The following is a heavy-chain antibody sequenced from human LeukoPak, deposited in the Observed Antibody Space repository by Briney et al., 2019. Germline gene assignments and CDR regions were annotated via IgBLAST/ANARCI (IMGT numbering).Heavy chain of an antibody. J-gene: IGHJ4*02. Sequence: GGSLRLSCAASGFTFSSYWMHWVRQAPGQGLMWFSRINGDGRIITYADSVKGRFTISRDNAKSMLYLQMNSLRVEDTAVYHCARDDPYYYDSSGRGRFDYWGQGTLVTVSS. V-gene: IGHV3-74*01. CDR3: ARDDPYYYDSSGRGRFDY. CDR2: INGDGRII. D-gene: IGHD3-22*01. CDR1: GFTFSSYW.